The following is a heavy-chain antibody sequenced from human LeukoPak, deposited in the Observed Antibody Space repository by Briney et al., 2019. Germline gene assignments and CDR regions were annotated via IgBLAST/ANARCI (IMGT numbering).Heavy chain of an antibody. V-gene: IGHV1-69*01. CDR1: GGTFSSYA. CDR2: IIPIFGTA. D-gene: IGHD4-17*01. Sequence: EASVKVSCKASGGTFSSYAISWVRQAPGQGLEWMGGIIPIFGTANYAQKFQGRVTITVDESTSTAYMELSSLRSEDTAVYYCARGDYGDYGYWGQGTLVTVSS. J-gene: IGHJ4*02. CDR3: ARGDYGDYGY.